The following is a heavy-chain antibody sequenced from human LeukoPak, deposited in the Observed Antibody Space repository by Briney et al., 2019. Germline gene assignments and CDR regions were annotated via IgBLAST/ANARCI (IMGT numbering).Heavy chain of an antibody. D-gene: IGHD4-17*01. J-gene: IGHJ6*02. CDR3: ARARPTVTTSYYGMDV. Sequence: GGSLRLSCAASGFTFSSYSMNWVRQAPGKGLEWVSSISSSSSYIYYADSVKGRFTISRDNAKNSLYLQMNSLRAEDTAVYYCARARPTVTTSYYGMDVWGQGTTVTVSS. CDR1: GFTFSSYS. CDR2: ISSSSSYI. V-gene: IGHV3-21*01.